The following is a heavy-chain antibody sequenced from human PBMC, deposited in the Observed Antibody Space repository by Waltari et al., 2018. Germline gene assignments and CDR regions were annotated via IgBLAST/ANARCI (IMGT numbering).Heavy chain of an antibody. CDR1: GYSISSGYY. Sequence: VKPSETLSLTCAVSGYSISSGYYWGWIRQPPGKGLEWIGSIYHSGSTYYNPSLKSRVTISVDTSKNQFSLKLSSVTAADTAVYYCARIEVANLDYWGQGTLVTVSS. V-gene: IGHV4-38-2*01. D-gene: IGHD2-15*01. J-gene: IGHJ4*02. CDR2: IYHSGST. CDR3: ARIEVANLDY.